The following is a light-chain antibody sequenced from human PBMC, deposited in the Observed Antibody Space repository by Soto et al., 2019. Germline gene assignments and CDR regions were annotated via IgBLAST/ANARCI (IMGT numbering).Light chain of an antibody. V-gene: IGKV1-39*01. Sequence: DIQMTQSPSSLSASVGDRVTITCRASQSIRNYLNWYQQKPGKAPKLLIYAASSLRSGVPSRFSGSGSGTNFTLTISGLQPVDFATYYCQQTYRTRTFGQGTKVEI. CDR2: AAS. CDR3: QQTYRTRT. CDR1: QSIRNY. J-gene: IGKJ1*01.